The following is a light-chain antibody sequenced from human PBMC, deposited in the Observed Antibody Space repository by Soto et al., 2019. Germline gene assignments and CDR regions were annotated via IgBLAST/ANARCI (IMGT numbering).Light chain of an antibody. CDR1: QSISSW. J-gene: IGKJ1*01. CDR3: QRANSFPRT. CDR2: AAA. V-gene: IGKV1-12*01. Sequence: DIQMTQSPSTLSTSVGDRVTITCRASQSISSWLAWYQQKPGKAPKLLIYAAATLQSGVPARFSGSGSATHFTLTISSLQPDDFGTYYCQRANSFPRTFGQGTKVDI.